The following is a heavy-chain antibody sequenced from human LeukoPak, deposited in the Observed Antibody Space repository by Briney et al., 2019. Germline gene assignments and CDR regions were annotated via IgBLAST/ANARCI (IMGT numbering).Heavy chain of an antibody. Sequence: PGGSLRLSCAASGFTFSSYWMSWVRQAPGKGLEWVANIKQDGSEKYYVDSVKGRFTISRDNAKNSLYLQMNSLRAEDTAVYYCARDDVYDFWSGYLGYYYYMDVWGKGTTVTVSS. CDR3: ARDDVYDFWSGYLGYYYYMDV. D-gene: IGHD3-3*01. CDR2: IKQDGSEK. CDR1: GFTFSSYW. J-gene: IGHJ6*03. V-gene: IGHV3-7*01.